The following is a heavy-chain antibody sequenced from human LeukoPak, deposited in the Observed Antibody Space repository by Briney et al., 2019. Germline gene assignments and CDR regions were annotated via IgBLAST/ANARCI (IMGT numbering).Heavy chain of an antibody. CDR3: AKSTDGRVGATFDY. V-gene: IGHV3-30*02. J-gene: IGHJ4*02. CDR2: IRYDGTDK. Sequence: GGSLRLSCAASGFTFSYYGMHWVRQAPGEGLEWLAFIRYDGTDKNYGDSVKGRFTISRDNSRDTLYLQMNNLRPEDTAVYFCAKSTDGRVGATFDYWGQGNLVTVSS. D-gene: IGHD3-16*01. CDR1: GFTFSYYG.